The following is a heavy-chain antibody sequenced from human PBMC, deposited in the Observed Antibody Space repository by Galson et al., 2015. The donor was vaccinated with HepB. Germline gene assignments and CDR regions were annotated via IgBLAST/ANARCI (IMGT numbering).Heavy chain of an antibody. J-gene: IGHJ6*02. D-gene: IGHD2-21*01. CDR2: ITRDGSEK. CDR3: ARYVVVLQYNYGMDV. Sequence: SLRLSCAASGFTFSGYWMSWVRQAPGKGLEWVANITRDGSEKYYVDSVKGRFTISRDNAKRSVSLQMNSLSAEDSAVYYCARYVVVLQYNYGMDVWGQGTTVTVSS. V-gene: IGHV3-7*01. CDR1: GFTFSGYW.